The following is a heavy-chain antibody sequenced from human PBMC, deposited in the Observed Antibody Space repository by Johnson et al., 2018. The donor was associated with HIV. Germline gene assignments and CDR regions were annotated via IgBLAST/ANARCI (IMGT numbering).Heavy chain of an antibody. CDR1: GFTFSSYA. J-gene: IGHJ3*02. D-gene: IGHD1-26*01. CDR3: TAHYRNAFDI. Sequence: VQLVESGGGVVQPGRSLRLSCAASGFTFSSYAMHWVRQAPGKGLEWVSSITWNSGITGYADSVKGRFTISRDNAKNSLFLQMNSLKTEDTALYYCTAHYRNAFDIWGQGTMVTVSS. CDR2: ITWNSGIT. V-gene: IGHV3-9*01.